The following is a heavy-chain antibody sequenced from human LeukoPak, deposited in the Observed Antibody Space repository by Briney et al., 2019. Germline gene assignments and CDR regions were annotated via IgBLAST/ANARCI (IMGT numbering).Heavy chain of an antibody. CDR2: IIPILGIA. D-gene: IGHD6-6*01. CDR1: GYTFTSYY. V-gene: IGHV1-69*02. J-gene: IGHJ6*02. Sequence: GASVKVSCKASGYTFTSYYMHWVRQAPGQGLEWMGRIIPILGIANYAQKFQGRVTITADKSTSTAYMELSSLRSEDTAVYYCASLIAARPIDYYYYGMDVWGQGTTVTVSS. CDR3: ASLIAARPIDYYYYGMDV.